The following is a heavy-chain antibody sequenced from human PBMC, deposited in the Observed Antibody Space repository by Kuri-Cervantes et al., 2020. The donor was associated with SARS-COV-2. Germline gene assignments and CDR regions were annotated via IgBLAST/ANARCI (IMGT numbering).Heavy chain of an antibody. D-gene: IGHD2-2*01. V-gene: IGHV3-48*01. CDR3: ARDNIAVVPVADKSDFDY. Sequence: GESLKISCAASGFTFSSYSMNWVRQAPGKGLEWVSYISSSSSTIYYADSVKGRFTISRDNAKNSLYLQMNSLRAEDTAVYYCARDNIAVVPVADKSDFDYWGQGTLVTVSS. CDR2: ISSSSSTI. CDR1: GFTFSSYS. J-gene: IGHJ4*02.